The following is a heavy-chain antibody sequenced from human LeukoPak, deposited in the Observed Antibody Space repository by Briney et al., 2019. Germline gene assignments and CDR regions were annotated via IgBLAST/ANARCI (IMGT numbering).Heavy chain of an antibody. CDR2: ISGSGGSA. CDR3: AKDGSWGDYYFYFYMDV. V-gene: IGHV3-23*01. Sequence: GGSLRLSCAASGFTFSSYAMSWVRQAPGKGLEWVSAISGSGGSAYYADSVKGRFTISRDNSKNTLYLQMNSLRAEDTAVYYCAKDGSWGDYYFYFYMDVWGKGTMVTVSS. D-gene: IGHD3-16*01. J-gene: IGHJ6*03. CDR1: GFTFSSYA.